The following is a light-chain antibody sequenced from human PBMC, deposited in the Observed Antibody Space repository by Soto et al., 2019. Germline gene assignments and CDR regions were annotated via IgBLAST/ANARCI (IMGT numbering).Light chain of an antibody. Sequence: DIQMTQSPSSLSASVGDGVTITCQASQDIRNFLNWYQQRPGEAPNLLIYDASNLETGVPSRFSGSGSGTDFSFTITTVQPEDSAIYYCQQYDNLPLTFGQGTRLEIK. V-gene: IGKV1-33*01. CDR2: DAS. CDR1: QDIRNF. J-gene: IGKJ5*01. CDR3: QQYDNLPLT.